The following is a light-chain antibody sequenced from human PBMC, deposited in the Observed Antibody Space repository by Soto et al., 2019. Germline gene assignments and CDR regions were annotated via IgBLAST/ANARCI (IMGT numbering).Light chain of an antibody. J-gene: IGKJ4*01. CDR1: QSIASD. V-gene: IGKV3-11*01. CDR3: QQRASWPLT. CDR2: DSS. Sequence: EIVLTQSPDTLSLSPGERATLSCRASQSIASDLAWYQQKPGQAPRLLMYDSSNRAAAIPARFSGSGSGTDFTLPISSLEPDDFAVYYSQQRASWPLTFGGGTKVEIK.